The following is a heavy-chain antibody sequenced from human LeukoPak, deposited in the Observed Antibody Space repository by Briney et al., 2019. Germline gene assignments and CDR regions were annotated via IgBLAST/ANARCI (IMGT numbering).Heavy chain of an antibody. J-gene: IGHJ4*02. D-gene: IGHD2-21*02. Sequence: ASVKVSCKVSGYTLTELSMHWVRQAPGKGLEWMGVIDPEHGETIYAQKFQGRVTMTEDTSTDTAYMELSSLRSEDTAVYYCATDLAYCGGDCYNCWGQGTLVTVSS. CDR2: IDPEHGET. CDR3: ATDLAYCGGDCYNC. CDR1: GYTLTELS. V-gene: IGHV1-24*01.